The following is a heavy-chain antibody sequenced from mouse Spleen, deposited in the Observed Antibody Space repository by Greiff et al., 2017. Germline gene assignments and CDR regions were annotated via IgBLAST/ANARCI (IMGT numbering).Heavy chain of an antibody. CDR3: ARQGGSSGSGFFDY. CDR2: ISSGGSYT. D-gene: IGHD3-1*01. Sequence: EVKLVESGGGLVKPGGSLKLSCAASGFTFSSYAMSWVRQTPEKRLEWVATISSGGSYTYYPDSVKGRFTISRDNAKNTLYLQMSSLRSEDTAMYYCARQGGSSGSGFFDYWGQGTTLTVSS. V-gene: IGHV5-9-3*01. CDR1: GFTFSSYA. J-gene: IGHJ2*01.